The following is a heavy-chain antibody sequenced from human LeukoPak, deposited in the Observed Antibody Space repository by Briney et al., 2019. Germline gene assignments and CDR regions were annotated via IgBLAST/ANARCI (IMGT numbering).Heavy chain of an antibody. CDR3: ARGPGDIVVVPAAIVGSYGPTRYQGYFDY. Sequence: SETLSLTCAVYGGSFSGYYWSWIRQPPGKGLEWIGEINHSGSTNDNPSLKRRVTISVDTSKNQFSLKLSSVTAADTAVYYCARGPGDIVVVPAAIVGSYGPTRYQGYFDYWGQGTLVTVSS. V-gene: IGHV4-34*01. J-gene: IGHJ4*02. D-gene: IGHD2-2*01. CDR2: INHSGST. CDR1: GGSFSGYY.